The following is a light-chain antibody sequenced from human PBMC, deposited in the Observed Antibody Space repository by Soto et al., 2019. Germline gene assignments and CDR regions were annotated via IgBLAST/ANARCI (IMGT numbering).Light chain of an antibody. J-gene: IGKJ5*01. V-gene: IGKV3-15*01. CDR1: QSINSN. CDR3: QQYSKWPPIT. Sequence: EVLMTQSPATLSVSPGDRATLSCRASQSINSNLAWYQQQPGQAPRLLIYAASTRATAVPDRFSGSGSGTDFTLTITSLQSEDFAVYYCQQYSKWPPITFGQGTRLE. CDR2: AAS.